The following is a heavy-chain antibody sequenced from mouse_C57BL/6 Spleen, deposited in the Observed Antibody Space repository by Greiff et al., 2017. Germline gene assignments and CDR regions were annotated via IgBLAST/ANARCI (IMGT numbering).Heavy chain of an antibody. J-gene: IGHJ1*03. CDR2: IDPETGGT. D-gene: IGHD2-4*01. V-gene: IGHV1-15*01. CDR1: GYTFTDYE. Sequence: QVQLQQSGAELVRPGASVTLSCKASGYTFTDYEMHWVKQTPVHGLEWIGAIDPETGGTAYNQKFKGKAILTADKSSSTAYMELRSLTSEDSAVYYCTRSAIITRSYFDVWGTGTTVTVSS. CDR3: TRSAIITRSYFDV.